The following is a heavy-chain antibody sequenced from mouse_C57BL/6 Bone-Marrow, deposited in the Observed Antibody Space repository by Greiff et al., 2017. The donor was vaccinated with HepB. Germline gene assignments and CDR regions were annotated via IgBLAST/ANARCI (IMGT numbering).Heavy chain of an antibody. CDR3: TSPYYYGSSYNAMDY. CDR2: ISSGGDYI. V-gene: IGHV5-9-1*02. Sequence: EVKVVESGEGLVKPGGSLKLSCAASGFTFSSYAMSWVRQTPEKRLEWVAYISSGGDYIYYADTVKGRFTISRDNARNTLYLQMSSLKSEDTAMYYCTSPYYYGSSYNAMDYWGQGTSVTVSS. J-gene: IGHJ4*01. D-gene: IGHD1-1*01. CDR1: GFTFSSYA.